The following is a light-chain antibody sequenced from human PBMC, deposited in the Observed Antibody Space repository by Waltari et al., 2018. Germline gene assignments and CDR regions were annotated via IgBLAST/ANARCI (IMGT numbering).Light chain of an antibody. J-gene: IGLJ2*01. CDR1: SSNIGSNT. Sequence: QSVVPQPPSASGTPGQRATIPCSGSSSNIGSNTVNWYQVLPGTAPRLLLYSHDQRPAGVPDRFSGFKSGTSASLDISGLQSEDGAQYYYATWDDRLTGVLFGGGTKVTVL. CDR2: SHD. V-gene: IGLV1-44*01. CDR3: ATWDDRLTGVL.